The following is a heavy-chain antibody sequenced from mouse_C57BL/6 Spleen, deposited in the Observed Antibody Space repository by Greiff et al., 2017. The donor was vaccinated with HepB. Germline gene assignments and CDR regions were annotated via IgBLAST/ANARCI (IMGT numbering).Heavy chain of an antibody. D-gene: IGHD3-2*02. J-gene: IGHJ3*01. CDR2: IYPGDGDT. Sequence: VQLQQSGPELVKPGASVKISCKASGYAFSSSWMNWVKQRPGKGLEWIGRIYPGDGDTNYNGKFKGKATLTADKSSSTAYMQLSCLTSEDSAVYFCARREAGPSGFAYWGQGTLVTVSA. CDR3: ARREAGPSGFAY. V-gene: IGHV1-82*01. CDR1: GYAFSSSW.